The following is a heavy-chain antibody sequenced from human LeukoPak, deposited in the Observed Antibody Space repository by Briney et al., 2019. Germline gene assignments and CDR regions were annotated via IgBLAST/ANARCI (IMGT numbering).Heavy chain of an antibody. CDR3: ARDRGYTFDY. V-gene: IGHV3-74*01. CDR1: GFAFNTYW. D-gene: IGHD3-22*01. Sequence: GGSLRLSCAASGFAFNTYWMHWVRQAPGKGLVWVSRIKSDGSDTTYTDSVKGRFTISRDNAKNTLYLQTNSLSAEDTAMYFCARDRGYTFDYWGQGTLVTVSS. CDR2: IKSDGSDT. J-gene: IGHJ4*02.